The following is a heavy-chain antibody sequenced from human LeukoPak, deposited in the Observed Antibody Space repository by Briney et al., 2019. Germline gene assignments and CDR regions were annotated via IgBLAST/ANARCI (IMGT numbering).Heavy chain of an antibody. D-gene: IGHD3-22*01. CDR3: ARDAEEYYYDSSGYPLGY. CDR1: GYTFTGYY. Sequence: ASVKVSCKASGYTFTGYYMHWVRQAPGQGLEWMGWINPNSGGTNYAQKFQGRVTMTRDTSISTAYMELSRLRSDDTAVYYCARDAEEYYYDSSGYPLGYWGQGTLVTVSS. V-gene: IGHV1-2*02. J-gene: IGHJ4*02. CDR2: INPNSGGT.